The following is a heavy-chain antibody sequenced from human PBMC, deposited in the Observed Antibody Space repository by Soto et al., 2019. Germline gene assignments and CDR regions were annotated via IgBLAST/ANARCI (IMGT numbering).Heavy chain of an antibody. CDR1: GYTFTSYA. Sequence: ASVKVSCKASGYTFTSYAMHWVRQAPGQRLEWMGWINAGNGNTKYSQKFQGRVTITTDTSARTAYMELRSLRSEDTAVYYCARGGGRIAAADTFAYWGQGTLVTVSS. CDR2: INAGNGNT. J-gene: IGHJ4*02. V-gene: IGHV1-3*01. D-gene: IGHD6-13*01. CDR3: ARGGGRIAAADTFAY.